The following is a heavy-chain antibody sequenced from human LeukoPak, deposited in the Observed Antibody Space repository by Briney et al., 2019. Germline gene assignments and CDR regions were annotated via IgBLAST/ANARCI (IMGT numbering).Heavy chain of an antibody. CDR3: VRERGSRKGNNWFDP. D-gene: IGHD3-10*01. V-gene: IGHV3-33*01. J-gene: IGHJ5*02. CDR2: IWYDGSNK. CDR1: GFTFSSYG. Sequence: PGRSLRLSCAASGFTFSSYGMHWVRQAPGKGLEWVAVIWYDGSNKYYADSVKGRFTISRDNSKNTLYLQMNSLRAEDTAVYYCVRERGSRKGNNWFDPWGQGTLVTVSS.